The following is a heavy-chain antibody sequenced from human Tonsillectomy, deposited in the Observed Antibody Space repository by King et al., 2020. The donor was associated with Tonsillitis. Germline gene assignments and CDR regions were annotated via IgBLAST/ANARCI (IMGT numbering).Heavy chain of an antibody. V-gene: IGHV3-66*01. J-gene: IGHJ4*02. CDR1: GFSVSNNY. Sequence: QLVQSGGGLVQPGGSLRLSCAASGFSVSNNYMNWVRQAPEKGLEWVSVIYSDGSTYYADSVKGRFTISRDNSKNTLYLQINSLRAEDTAVYYCARGAPYVWGNYRFPDYWGQGTLVTVSS. CDR3: ARGAPYVWGNYRFPDY. D-gene: IGHD3-16*02. CDR2: IYSDGST.